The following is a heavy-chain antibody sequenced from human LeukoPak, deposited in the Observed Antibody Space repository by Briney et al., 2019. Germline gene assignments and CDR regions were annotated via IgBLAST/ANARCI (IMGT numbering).Heavy chain of an antibody. CDR2: MNPNSGNT. J-gene: IGHJ6*03. CDR3: AKDFSRKWLATYYYYYMDV. D-gene: IGHD6-19*01. CDR1: GYTFTSYD. V-gene: IGHV1-8*01. Sequence: ASVKVSCKASGYTFTSYDINWVRQATGQGLEWMGWMNPNSGNTGYAQKFQGRVTMTRNTSISTAYMELSSLRAEDTAVYYCAKDFSRKWLATYYYYYMDVWGKGTTVTVSS.